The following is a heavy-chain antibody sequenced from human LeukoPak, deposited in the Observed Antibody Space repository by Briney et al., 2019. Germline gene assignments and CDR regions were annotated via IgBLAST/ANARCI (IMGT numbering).Heavy chain of an antibody. CDR2: ITGSAATT. J-gene: IGHJ4*02. V-gene: IGHV3-23*01. CDR1: GFTFSTFG. D-gene: IGHD1-26*01. Sequence: GGSLRLSCAASGFTFSTFGMSWVRRAPGKGPEWVSGITGSAATTYYADSVKGRFTISRDNSQNTLYLQMNTLRAEDTAVYYCAKVVSGFHFDCWGQGTLVTVSS. CDR3: AKVVSGFHFDC.